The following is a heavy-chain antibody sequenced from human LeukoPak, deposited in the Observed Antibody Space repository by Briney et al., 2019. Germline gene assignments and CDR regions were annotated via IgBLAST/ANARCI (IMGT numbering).Heavy chain of an antibody. CDR3: ASETGRDAFDI. Sequence: GGSLRLSCAASGFTFGSYGMHWVRQAPGKGLEWVAVIWYDGSNKYYADSVKGRFTISRDNPKNTLYLQMNSLRAEDTAVYYCASETGRDAFDIWGQGTMVTVSS. J-gene: IGHJ3*02. V-gene: IGHV3-33*01. CDR1: GFTFGSYG. CDR2: IWYDGSNK.